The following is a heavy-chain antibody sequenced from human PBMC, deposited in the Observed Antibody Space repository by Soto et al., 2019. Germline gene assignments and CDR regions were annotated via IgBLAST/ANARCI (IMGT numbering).Heavy chain of an antibody. CDR3: AIPTTVTRGLGNY. V-gene: IGHV3-23*01. CDR1: GFTFSSYA. D-gene: IGHD4-17*01. CDR2: ISGSGGST. Sequence: GGSLRLSCAASGFTFSSYAMSWVRQAPGKGLEWVSAISGSGGSTYYADSVKGRFTISRDNSKNTLYLQMNSLRAEDTAVYYCAIPTTVTRGLGNYWGQGTLVTVSS. J-gene: IGHJ4*02.